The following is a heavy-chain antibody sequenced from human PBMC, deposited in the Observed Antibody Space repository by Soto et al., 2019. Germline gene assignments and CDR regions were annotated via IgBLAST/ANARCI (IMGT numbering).Heavy chain of an antibody. J-gene: IGHJ4*02. CDR2: INHSGST. CDR3: ARTPYGSGSYYPLFHFDY. Sequence: ETLSLTCAVYGGSFSGYYWSWIRQPPGKGLEWIGEINHSGSTNYNPSLKSRVTISVDTSKNQFSLKLSSVTAADTAVYYCARTPYGSGSYYPLFHFDYWGQGTLVTVSS. CDR1: GGSFSGYY. D-gene: IGHD3-10*01. V-gene: IGHV4-34*01.